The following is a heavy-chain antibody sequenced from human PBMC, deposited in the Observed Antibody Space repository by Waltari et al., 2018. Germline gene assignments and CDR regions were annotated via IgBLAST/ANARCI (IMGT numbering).Heavy chain of an antibody. V-gene: IGHV4-59*11. CDR3: ASSLGGGKYYFDY. J-gene: IGHJ4*02. D-gene: IGHD3-16*01. Sequence: QVQLQESGPGLVKPSETLSLTCTVPGGSISSHYWSWIRQPPGKGLEWIGYIYYSGSTNYNPSLKSRVTISVDTSKNQFSLKLSSVTAADTAVYYCASSLGGGKYYFDYWGQGTLVTVSS. CDR2: IYYSGST. CDR1: GGSISSHY.